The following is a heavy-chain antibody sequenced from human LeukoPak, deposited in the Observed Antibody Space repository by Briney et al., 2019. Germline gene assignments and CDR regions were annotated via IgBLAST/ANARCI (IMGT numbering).Heavy chain of an antibody. CDR2: ISSNSYM. CDR1: GFTFSRYS. J-gene: IGHJ4*02. Sequence: GGSLRLSCAASGFTFSRYSMNWVRQAPGKGLEWVSYISSNSYMYYADSVKGRFTITRDNDKNTLYLQMNSLRAEDRAVYYCARGPPFDYWGQGTLVTVSS. V-gene: IGHV3-21*01. CDR3: ARGPPFDY.